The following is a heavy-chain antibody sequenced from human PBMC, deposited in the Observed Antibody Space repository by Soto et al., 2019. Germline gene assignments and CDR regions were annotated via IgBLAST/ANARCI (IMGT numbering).Heavy chain of an antibody. Sequence: PSETLSLTCAVYGGSFSGHSWTWIRQSPGKGLEWIGDINHSGRVNYNPSLNSRVTLSIDMTNNHVSLILNSVTAADTAVYYCARVGPWVPYYYDSSPYTFENWFDPWGQGTLVTVSS. CDR2: INHSGRV. D-gene: IGHD3-22*01. CDR3: ARVGPWVPYYYDSSPYTFENWFDP. V-gene: IGHV4-34*01. J-gene: IGHJ5*02. CDR1: GGSFSGHS.